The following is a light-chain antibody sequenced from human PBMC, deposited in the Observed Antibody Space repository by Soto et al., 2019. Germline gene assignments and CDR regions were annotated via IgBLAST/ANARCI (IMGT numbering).Light chain of an antibody. CDR3: QQYGSSGT. Sequence: FVVTQSPDTLSLSPGDTATLSCRASQSVSNNYLAWYQQKPGQAPRLLIYGASNRATGIPDRFSGSGSGTDFTLTISRLEPEDFAVYYCQQYGSSGTFGQGTKVDIK. CDR1: QSVSNNY. CDR2: GAS. V-gene: IGKV3-20*01. J-gene: IGKJ1*01.